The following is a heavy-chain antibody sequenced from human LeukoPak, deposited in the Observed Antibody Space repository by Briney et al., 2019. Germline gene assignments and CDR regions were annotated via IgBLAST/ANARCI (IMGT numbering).Heavy chain of an antibody. D-gene: IGHD2-2*01. CDR2: IGGSGTRT. J-gene: IGHJ4*02. V-gene: IGHV3-23*01. Sequence: GGSLRLSCSASGFTFTTYGMNWVRQAPGKGLEWVSGIGGSGTRTYYADSVKGRFTISRDNSKNTLYLQMNSLRADDTAMYYCGKGRRYCSGTICSIDYWGQGTLVTVSS. CDR1: GFTFTTYG. CDR3: GKGRRYCSGTICSIDY.